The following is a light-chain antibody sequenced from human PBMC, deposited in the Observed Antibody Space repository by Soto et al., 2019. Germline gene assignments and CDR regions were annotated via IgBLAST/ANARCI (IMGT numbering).Light chain of an antibody. CDR3: QQFTTWPYT. CDR1: QDVRSN. CDR2: GAS. Sequence: EIVMTQSPATLSVSPGDRATLSCRASQDVRSNIAWYQQKPGQAPRLLIFGASTRATGVPARLSGSGSGTEFTLTISSLQSEDFAVYYCQQFTTWPYTFGQGTKLEI. V-gene: IGKV3-15*01. J-gene: IGKJ2*01.